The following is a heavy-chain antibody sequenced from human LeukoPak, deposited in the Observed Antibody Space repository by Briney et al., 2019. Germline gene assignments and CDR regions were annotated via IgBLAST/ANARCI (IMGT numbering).Heavy chain of an antibody. CDR1: GITLSNYG. Sequence: GGSLRLSCVVSGITLSNYGMSWVRQAPGKGLEWVAGIRGSGGSTNYADSVKGRFTISRGNPKNTLYLQMNSLRAEDTAVYFCAKRGVVIRVILVGFHKEAYYFDSWGQGALVTVSS. CDR2: IRGSGGST. CDR3: AKRGVVIRVILVGFHKEAYYFDS. D-gene: IGHD3-22*01. V-gene: IGHV3-23*01. J-gene: IGHJ4*02.